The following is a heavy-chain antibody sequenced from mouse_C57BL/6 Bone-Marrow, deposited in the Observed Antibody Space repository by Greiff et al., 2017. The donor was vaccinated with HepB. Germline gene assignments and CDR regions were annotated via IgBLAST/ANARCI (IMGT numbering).Heavy chain of an antibody. D-gene: IGHD2-1*01. V-gene: IGHV1-64*01. J-gene: IGHJ2*01. CDR1: GYTFTSYW. CDR2: IHPNSGST. CDR3: ARGIYYGNYYFDY. Sequence: QVQLQQPGAELVKPGASVKLSCKASGYTFTSYWMHWVKQRPGQGLEWIGMIHPNSGSTNYNEKFKSKATLTVDNSSSTAYMQLSSLTSEDSAVYYCARGIYYGNYYFDYWCQGTTLTVSS.